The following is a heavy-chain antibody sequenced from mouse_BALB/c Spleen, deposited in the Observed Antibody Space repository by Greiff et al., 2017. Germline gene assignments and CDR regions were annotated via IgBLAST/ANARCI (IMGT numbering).Heavy chain of an antibody. CDR1: GYTFTSYW. J-gene: IGHJ4*01. CDR3: ALYGNLYAMDY. CDR2: IYPGDGDT. D-gene: IGHD2-1*01. V-gene: IGHV1-87*01. Sequence: QVQLQQSGAELARPGASVKLSCKASGYTFTSYWMQWVKQRPGQGLEWIGAIYPGDGDTRYTQKFKGKATLTADKSSSTAYMQLSSLASEDSAVYYCALYGNLYAMDYWGQGTSVTVSS.